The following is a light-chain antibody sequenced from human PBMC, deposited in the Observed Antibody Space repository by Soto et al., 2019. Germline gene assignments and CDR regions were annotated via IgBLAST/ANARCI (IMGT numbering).Light chain of an antibody. V-gene: IGKV3-15*01. CDR2: GAS. J-gene: IGKJ1*01. Sequence: EIVLTQSPVTLSVSPGERVTLSCRASQRLSSNLAWYQQRPGQAPRLFIYGASIRATDIPARFTGSGSGTESTLSTSSLQSEVVAVDNFHQYLNWHRTSGQGTKV. CDR3: HQYLNWHRT. CDR1: QRLSSN.